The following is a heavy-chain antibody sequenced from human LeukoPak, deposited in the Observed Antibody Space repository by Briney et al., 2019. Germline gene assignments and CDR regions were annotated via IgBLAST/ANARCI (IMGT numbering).Heavy chain of an antibody. Sequence: SETLSLTCTVSGGSISSSSYYWGWIRQPPGKGLEWIGTIYYSGYTYYNPSLKSRVTISVDTSKNQFSLKLSSVTAADTAVYYCARAEIQLWYPGYWYFDLWGRGTLVTVSS. J-gene: IGHJ2*01. CDR1: GGSISSSSYY. CDR3: ARAEIQLWYPGYWYFDL. V-gene: IGHV4-39*07. CDR2: IYYSGYT. D-gene: IGHD5-18*01.